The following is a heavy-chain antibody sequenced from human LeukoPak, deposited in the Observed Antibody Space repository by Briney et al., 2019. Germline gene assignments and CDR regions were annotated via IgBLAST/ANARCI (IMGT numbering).Heavy chain of an antibody. J-gene: IGHJ4*02. CDR3: ARDSRGIAAGQFDY. CDR1: GFTVSSNY. V-gene: IGHV3-66*01. CDR2: IYSGGST. Sequence: PGGSLRLSCAASGFTVSSNYMSWVRQAPGKGLEWVSVIYSGGSTYYADSVKGRFTISRDNSKNTLHLQMNSLRAEDTAVYYCARDSRGIAAGQFDYWGQGTLVTVSS. D-gene: IGHD6-13*01.